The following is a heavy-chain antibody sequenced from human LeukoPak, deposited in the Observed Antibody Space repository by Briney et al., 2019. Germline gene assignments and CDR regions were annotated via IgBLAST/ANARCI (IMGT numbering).Heavy chain of an antibody. V-gene: IGHV1-2*02. J-gene: IGHJ4*02. D-gene: IGHD6-19*01. CDR1: GYTFTGYY. CDR3: ARFAVHRRITVAGQFGLDY. Sequence: GASVKVSCKASGYTFTGYYMHWVRQAPGQGLEWMGWINPNSGGTNYAQKFQGRVTMTRDTSISTAYMELSRLRSDDTAMYYCARFAVHRRITVAGQFGLDYWGQGTLVSVSS. CDR2: INPNSGGT.